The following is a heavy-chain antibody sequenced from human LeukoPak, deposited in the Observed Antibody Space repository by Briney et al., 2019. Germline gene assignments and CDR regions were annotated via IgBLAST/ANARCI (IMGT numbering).Heavy chain of an antibody. CDR2: INSGGSST. V-gene: IGHV3-74*01. Sequence: PGGSLRLSCAASGFTFSSCGMHWVRRAPGKGLVWVSRINSGGSSTSYADSVKGRFTISRDNAKNTLYLQMNSLRAEDTAVYYCARAHKWYSSGWLFDPWGQGTLVSVSS. J-gene: IGHJ5*02. D-gene: IGHD6-19*01. CDR1: GFTFSSCG. CDR3: ARAHKWYSSGWLFDP.